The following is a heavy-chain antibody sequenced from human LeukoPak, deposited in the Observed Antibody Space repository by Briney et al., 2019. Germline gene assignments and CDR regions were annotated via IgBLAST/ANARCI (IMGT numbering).Heavy chain of an antibody. V-gene: IGHV4-34*01. CDR3: ASGYFRDY. CDR1: GGSFSGYY. J-gene: IGHJ4*02. D-gene: IGHD2/OR15-2a*01. Sequence: SETLSLTCAVYGGSFSGYYWSWIRQPPGKGLDWIGEINHSGSTNYNPSHKSRVTISVDTSKNQFSLRLSSVTAADTAVYYCASGYFRDYWGQGTLVTVSS. CDR2: INHSGST.